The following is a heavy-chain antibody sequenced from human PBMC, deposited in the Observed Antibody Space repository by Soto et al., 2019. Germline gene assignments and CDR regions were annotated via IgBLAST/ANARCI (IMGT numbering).Heavy chain of an antibody. CDR3: ARDGVGPHGMDV. Sequence: SETLSLTCTVSGVSVTSYYWSWIRQPAGKGLDWIGRIYNSGNTDYNPSLKSRVTMLLDTSKNQLSLRLTSVTAADTAVYYCARDGVGPHGMDVWGQGTTVTVSS. V-gene: IGHV4-4*07. D-gene: IGHD2-8*01. CDR2: IYNSGNT. J-gene: IGHJ6*02. CDR1: GVSVTSYY.